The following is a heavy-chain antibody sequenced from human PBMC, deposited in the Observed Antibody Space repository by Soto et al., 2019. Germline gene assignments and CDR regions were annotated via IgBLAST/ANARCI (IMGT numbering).Heavy chain of an antibody. Sequence: QVQLQESGPRLVKPSGTLSLTCTVSGDSVSRNSWWSWVRQPPGKGLEWIGEIHHSGSTNYNSSLTSRVSISIDKSKNQFSLNLYSVTAADAAVFYCARAPRGYGMDVWGQGTTVSVSS. CDR3: ARAPRGYGMDV. CDR1: GDSVSRNSW. V-gene: IGHV4-4*02. J-gene: IGHJ6*02. CDR2: IHHSGST.